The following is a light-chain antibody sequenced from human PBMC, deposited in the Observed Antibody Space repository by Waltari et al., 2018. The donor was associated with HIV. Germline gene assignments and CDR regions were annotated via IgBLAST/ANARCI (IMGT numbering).Light chain of an antibody. V-gene: IGLV2-23*02. CDR1: RRDVGGYTL. J-gene: IGLJ1*01. Sequence: QSALPQPAPVSGSPGQSINIPCTGTRRDVGGYTLVPWYQQYPGKAPKLMIYEVSKRPSGVSNRFSGSKSGNTASLTISGLQAEDEADYYCCSYAATSTFVFGTGTKVTVL. CDR3: CSYAATSTFV. CDR2: EVS.